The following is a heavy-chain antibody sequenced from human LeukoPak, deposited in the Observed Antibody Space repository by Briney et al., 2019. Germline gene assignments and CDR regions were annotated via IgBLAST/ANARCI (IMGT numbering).Heavy chain of an antibody. CDR2: IIPIFGTA. D-gene: IGHD3-10*01. Sequence: ASVKVSCKASGYTFTSYGISWVRQAPGQGLEWMGGIIPIFGTANYAQKFQGRVTITADKSTSTAYMELSSLRSEDTAVYYCARVRAQYYYGSGRYDDAFDIWGQGTMVTVSS. J-gene: IGHJ3*02. CDR1: GYTFTSYG. CDR3: ARVRAQYYYGSGRYDDAFDI. V-gene: IGHV1-69*06.